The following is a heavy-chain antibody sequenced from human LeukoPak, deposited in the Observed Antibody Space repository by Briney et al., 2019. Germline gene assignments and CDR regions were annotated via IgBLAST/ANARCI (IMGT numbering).Heavy chain of an antibody. V-gene: IGHV3-23*01. CDR2: IVGSGGTT. J-gene: IGHJ6*02. Sequence: GGSLRLSCAASGFTFSSYSMSWVRQAPGKGLEWVSLIVGSGGTTYYADSVRGRFTISRDNSKNTLYLQMNSLRAEDTALYYCAKGGRASDVWGQGTRSPSP. CDR3: AKGGRASDV. CDR1: GFTFSSYS.